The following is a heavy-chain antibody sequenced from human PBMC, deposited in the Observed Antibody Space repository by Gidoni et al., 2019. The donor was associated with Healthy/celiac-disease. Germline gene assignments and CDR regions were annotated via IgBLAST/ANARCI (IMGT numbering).Heavy chain of an antibody. Sequence: QVQLVASGGGVVQPGRSLRLSCSASGFTFSSYAMHWVRQAPDKGLEWVAVISYDGSNKYYADSVKGRFTISRDNSKNTLYLQMNSLRAEDTAVYYCASNSGYSGWFDPWGQGTLVTVSS. CDR1: GFTFSSYA. D-gene: IGHD3-22*01. V-gene: IGHV3-30-3*01. J-gene: IGHJ5*02. CDR2: ISYDGSNK. CDR3: ASNSGYSGWFDP.